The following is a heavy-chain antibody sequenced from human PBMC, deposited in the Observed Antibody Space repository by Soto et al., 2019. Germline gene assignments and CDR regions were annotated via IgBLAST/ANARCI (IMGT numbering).Heavy chain of an antibody. D-gene: IGHD4-17*01. CDR2: ISSSSSTI. Sequence: GGSLRLSCAASGFTFSSYSMNWVRQAPGKGLEWVSYISSSSSTIYYADSVKGRFTISRDNSKNTLYLQMNSLRAEDTAVYYCAKDLSPLSTVTTGYYFDYWGQGTLVTVSS. V-gene: IGHV3-48*01. CDR1: GFTFSSYS. CDR3: AKDLSPLSTVTTGYYFDY. J-gene: IGHJ4*02.